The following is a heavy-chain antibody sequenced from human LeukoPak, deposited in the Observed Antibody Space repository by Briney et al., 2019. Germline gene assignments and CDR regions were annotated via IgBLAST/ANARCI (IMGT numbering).Heavy chain of an antibody. J-gene: IGHJ5*01. D-gene: IGHD6-19*01. CDR3: VKRTVAGTVFKWFDS. CDR2: IRDDGSNK. Sequence: PGGSLRLSCAASGFTFSSYGMHWVRQAPGKGLEWVTFIRDDGSNKHYADSVKGRFTISRDNSKNTLYLEMNSLRVEDTAVYYCVKRTVAGTVFKWFDSWGQGTLVTVSS. V-gene: IGHV3-30*02. CDR1: GFTFSSYG.